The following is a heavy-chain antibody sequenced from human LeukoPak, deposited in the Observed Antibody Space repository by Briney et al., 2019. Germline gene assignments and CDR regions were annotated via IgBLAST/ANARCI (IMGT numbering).Heavy chain of an antibody. CDR3: ARQTGSGLFILP. V-gene: IGHV4-39*01. CDR1: GVSISSSYSY. D-gene: IGHD3/OR15-3a*01. Sequence: PSETLSLTCTVSGVSISSSYSYWGWIRQPPGMGLEWIGSIYYTGDTYYNASLKSQVSISIDTSKNQFSLKLTSVTAADTAVYYCARQTGSGLFILPGGQGTLVTVSS. J-gene: IGHJ4*02. CDR2: IYYTGDT.